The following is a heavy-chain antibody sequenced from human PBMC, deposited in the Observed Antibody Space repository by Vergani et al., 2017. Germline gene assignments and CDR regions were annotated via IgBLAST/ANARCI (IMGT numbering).Heavy chain of an antibody. D-gene: IGHD1-7*01. Sequence: QITLKESGPTLVKPTQTLTLTCTFSGFSLNTRGVSVAWIRQPPGKALDWLALIYWNDDPHYSPSLNNRVTITKDTSKNQLVLTMTNMDYVDTGTYYCVYXKTECGTTGCFYPIYYYYYMDVLGKGTTVTVSS. CDR1: GFSLNTRGVS. V-gene: IGHV2-5*04. J-gene: IGHJ6*03. CDR3: VYXKTECGTTGCFYPIYYYYYMDV. CDR2: IYWNDDP.